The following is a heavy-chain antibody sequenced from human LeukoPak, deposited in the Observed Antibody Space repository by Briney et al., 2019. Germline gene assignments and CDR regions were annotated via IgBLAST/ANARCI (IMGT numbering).Heavy chain of an antibody. D-gene: IGHD3-22*01. Sequence: GGSLRLSCSASGFTFSNFPMRWVRQAPGKGLEYVSAVSSDGGSTYYADSVRGRFTISRDNSKNTLSLQMGSLRAEDTAVYYCVKAILFGSVSYYADWGQGTLVTVSS. V-gene: IGHV3-64D*09. J-gene: IGHJ4*02. CDR3: VKAILFGSVSYYAD. CDR2: VSSDGGST. CDR1: GFTFSNFP.